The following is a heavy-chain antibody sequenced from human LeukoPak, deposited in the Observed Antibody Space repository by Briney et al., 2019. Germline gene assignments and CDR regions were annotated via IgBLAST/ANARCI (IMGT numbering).Heavy chain of an antibody. CDR1: GYTFTSYD. CDR3: AAARDGTMIGAPAFDI. D-gene: IGHD3-22*01. V-gene: IGHV1-8*03. Sequence: ASVKVSCKASGYTFTSYDINWVRQASGQGLQWMGWMNPNSGNTGYAQKFQGRVTITRNTSISTAYMELSSLRSEDTAVYYCAAARDGTMIGAPAFDIWGQGTMVTVSS. CDR2: MNPNSGNT. J-gene: IGHJ3*02.